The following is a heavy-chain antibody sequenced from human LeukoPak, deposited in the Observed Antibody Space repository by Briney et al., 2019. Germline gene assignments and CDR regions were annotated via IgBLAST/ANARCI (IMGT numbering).Heavy chain of an antibody. D-gene: IGHD3-9*01. V-gene: IGHV3-30*04. CDR3: ARDFDRAGDYHHFDF. J-gene: IGHJ4*02. CDR2: ISYDGSNK. Sequence: GGSLRLSCAASGFTFSSYAMHWVRQAPGKGLEWVAVISYDGSNKYYADSVKGRFTISRGNSKNTLYLQMNSLRAEDTAVYYCARDFDRAGDYHHFDFWGQGTLVTVSS. CDR1: GFTFSSYA.